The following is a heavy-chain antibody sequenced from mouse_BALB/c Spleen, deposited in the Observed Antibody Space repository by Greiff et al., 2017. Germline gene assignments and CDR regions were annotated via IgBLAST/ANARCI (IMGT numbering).Heavy chain of an antibody. J-gene: IGHJ3*01. V-gene: IGHV5-9-4*01. D-gene: IGHD1-2*01. CDR3: AAYYGYKFAY. CDR2: ISSGGSYT. Sequence: EVQRVESGGGLVKPGGSLKLSCAASGFTFSSYAMSWVRQSPEKRLEWVAEISSGGSYTYYPDTVTGRFTISRDNAKNTLYLEMSSLRSEDTAMYYCAAYYGYKFAYWGQGTLVTVSA. CDR1: GFTFSSYA.